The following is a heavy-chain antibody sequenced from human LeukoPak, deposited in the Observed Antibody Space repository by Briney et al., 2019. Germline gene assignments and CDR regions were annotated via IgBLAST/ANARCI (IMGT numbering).Heavy chain of an antibody. Sequence: ALVKVSCKASGGTFSSYAISWVRQAPGQGLEWMGWINTNTGNPTYAQGFTGRFVFSLGTSVSTAYLQISSLKAEDTAVYYCARDLERVVSTNYYYYGMDVWGQGTTVTVSS. CDR3: ARDLERVVSTNYYYYGMDV. D-gene: IGHD2-8*02. CDR1: GGTFSSYA. CDR2: INTNTGNP. V-gene: IGHV7-4-1*02. J-gene: IGHJ6*02.